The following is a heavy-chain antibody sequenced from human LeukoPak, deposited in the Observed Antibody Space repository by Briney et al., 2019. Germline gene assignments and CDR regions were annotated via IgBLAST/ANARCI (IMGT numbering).Heavy chain of an antibody. CDR2: IYHSGST. CDR3: ATLPSKNWYFDL. J-gene: IGHJ2*01. Sequence: PSETLSLTCAVSGGSISSGGYSWSWIRQPPGQGLEWIGYIYHSGSTYYNPSLKSRVTISVDRSKNQFSLKLSSVTAADTAVYYCATLPSKNWYFDLWGRGTLVTVSS. CDR1: GGSISSGGYS. V-gene: IGHV4-30-2*01.